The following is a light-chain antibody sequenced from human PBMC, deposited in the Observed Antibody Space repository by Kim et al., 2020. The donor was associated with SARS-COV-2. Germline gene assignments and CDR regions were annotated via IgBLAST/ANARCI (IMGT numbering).Light chain of an antibody. CDR1: SLRSYY. Sequence: SELTQDPAVSVALGQTVRITCQGDSLRSYYATWYQQKPGQAPILVIYGKNNRPSGIPDRFSGSSSGNTASLTITGTQAGDEADYYCNSRDSNNNVLFGGGTKVTVL. CDR2: GKN. CDR3: NSRDSNNNVL. V-gene: IGLV3-19*01. J-gene: IGLJ2*01.